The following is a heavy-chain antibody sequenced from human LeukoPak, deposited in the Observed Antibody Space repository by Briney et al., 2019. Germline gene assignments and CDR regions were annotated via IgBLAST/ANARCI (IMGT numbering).Heavy chain of an antibody. CDR2: ISGSGGST. V-gene: IGHV3-23*01. CDR1: GFTFSSYA. CDR3: AKDLDYGDYYNWFDP. J-gene: IGHJ5*02. D-gene: IGHD4-17*01. Sequence: GGSPRLSCAASGFTFSSYAMSWVRQAPGKGLEWVSAISGSGGSTYYADSVKGRFTISRDNSKNTLYLQMNSLRAEDTAVYYCAKDLDYGDYYNWFDPWGQGTLVTVSS.